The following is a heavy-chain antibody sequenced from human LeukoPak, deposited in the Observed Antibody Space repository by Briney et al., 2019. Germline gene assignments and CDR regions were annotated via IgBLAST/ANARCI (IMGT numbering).Heavy chain of an antibody. V-gene: IGHV3-33*01. CDR2: KWYDGSNK. D-gene: IGHD3-10*01. CDR3: ARERQSGASELDY. Sequence: PGRSLRLSCAASGFTFSSYGMHWVRQAPGKGLEWVAVKWYDGSNKYYADSVKGRFTISRDNSKNTLYLQMNSLRAEDTAVYYCARERQSGASELDYWGQGTLVTVSS. CDR1: GFTFSSYG. J-gene: IGHJ4*02.